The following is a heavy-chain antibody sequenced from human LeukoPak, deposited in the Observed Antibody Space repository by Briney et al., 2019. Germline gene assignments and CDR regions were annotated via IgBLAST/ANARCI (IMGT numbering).Heavy chain of an antibody. J-gene: IGHJ4*02. CDR2: IIPIFGTA. CDR1: GGTFSSYA. V-gene: IGHV1-69*05. D-gene: IGHD2-21*02. Sequence: GASVKVSCKASGGTFSSYAISWVRQAPGQGLEWMGRIIPIFGTANYAQKFQGRVTITTDESTSTAYMELSSLRSEDTAVYYCARFASGDPFAYWGQGTLVTVSS. CDR3: ARFASGDPFAY.